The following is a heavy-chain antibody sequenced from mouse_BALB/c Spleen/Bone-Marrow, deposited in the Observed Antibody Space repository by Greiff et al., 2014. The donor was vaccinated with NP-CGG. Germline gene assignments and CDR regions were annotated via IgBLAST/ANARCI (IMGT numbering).Heavy chain of an antibody. Sequence: EVQLVESGGGLVQPGGSLRLSCATSGFTFTDYYMSWVRQPPGKALEWLGFIRNKANGYTTEYSASVKGRFTISRDNSQSILYLQMNTLRAEDSATYYCAVMDYWGQGISVTVSS. J-gene: IGHJ4*01. V-gene: IGHV7-3*02. CDR1: GFTFTDYY. CDR2: IRNKANGYTT. CDR3: AVMDY.